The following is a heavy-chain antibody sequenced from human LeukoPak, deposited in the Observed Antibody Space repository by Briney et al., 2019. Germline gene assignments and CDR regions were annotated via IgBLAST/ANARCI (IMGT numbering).Heavy chain of an antibody. J-gene: IGHJ4*02. D-gene: IGHD3-22*01. Sequence: PGGSLRLSCTASGFTFRDYTINWVRQAPGKGLEWVSAIDKSGTFIKYADSVKGRFTISRDNSKNTLYLQMNSLRAEDTAVYYCAKVVAYYYDSSGYYRLYYFDYWGQGTLVTVSS. CDR2: IDKSGTFI. CDR1: GFTFRDYT. CDR3: AKVVAYYYDSSGYYRLYYFDY. V-gene: IGHV3-23*05.